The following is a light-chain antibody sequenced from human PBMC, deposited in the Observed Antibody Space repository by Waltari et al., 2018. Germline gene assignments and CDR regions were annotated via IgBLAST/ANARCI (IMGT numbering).Light chain of an antibody. J-gene: IGKJ1*01. Sequence: DIQMTQSPSTLSASVGDSVTITCRASPSISSCLAWYQQKPGKAPKLLIYKASSLESGVPLRFSGSGSGTEFTLTISSLQPDDFATYYCQQYNSYWTFGQGTKVEIK. CDR1: PSISSC. CDR2: KAS. V-gene: IGKV1-5*03. CDR3: QQYNSYWT.